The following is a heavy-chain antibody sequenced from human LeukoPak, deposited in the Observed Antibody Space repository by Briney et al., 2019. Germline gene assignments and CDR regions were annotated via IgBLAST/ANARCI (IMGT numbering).Heavy chain of an antibody. Sequence: GGSLRLSCAASGFTLRSYAMSWVRQAPGKGLQWVSIISDNGVSTSYADSVKGRFTISRDNSKNTLYLQMNSLRAEDTAVYYCAKDVGSYYYDSSGYHDIWGQGTMVTVSS. J-gene: IGHJ3*02. CDR1: GFTLRSYA. D-gene: IGHD3-22*01. V-gene: IGHV3-23*01. CDR3: AKDVGSYYYDSSGYHDI. CDR2: ISDNGVST.